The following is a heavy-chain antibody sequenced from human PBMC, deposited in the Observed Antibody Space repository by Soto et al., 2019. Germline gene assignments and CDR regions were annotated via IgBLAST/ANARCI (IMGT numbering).Heavy chain of an antibody. V-gene: IGHV1-2*02. Sequence: ASVKVSCKASGSTFTGHYIHWVRQAPGQGLEWMGWINPNRGTTKYAQKFQGRVTLTRETFITTAYMELNSLKSDDTAVYYCARAGIAAAGSGEYGMDVWGQGTTVTVSS. D-gene: IGHD6-13*01. CDR2: INPNRGTT. CDR3: ARAGIAAAGSGEYGMDV. J-gene: IGHJ6*02. CDR1: GSTFTGHY.